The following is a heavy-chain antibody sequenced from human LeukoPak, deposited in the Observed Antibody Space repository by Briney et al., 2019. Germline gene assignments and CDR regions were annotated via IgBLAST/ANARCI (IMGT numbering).Heavy chain of an antibody. CDR2: IYHSGST. V-gene: IGHV4-34*01. Sequence: SETLSLTCAVYGGSFSGYYWSWIRQPPGKGLEWIGSIYHSGSTYYNPSLKSRVTISVDTSKNQFSLKLSSVTAADTAVYYCARRSSSGYYPPDYWGQGTLVTVSS. D-gene: IGHD3-22*01. J-gene: IGHJ4*02. CDR1: GGSFSGYY. CDR3: ARRSSSGYYPPDY.